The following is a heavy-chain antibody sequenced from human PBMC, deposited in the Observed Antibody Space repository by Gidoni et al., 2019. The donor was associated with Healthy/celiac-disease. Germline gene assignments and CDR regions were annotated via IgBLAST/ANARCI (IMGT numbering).Heavy chain of an antibody. V-gene: IGHV4-39*01. CDR2: IYYSGST. CDR1: GGSISSSSYY. J-gene: IGHJ4*02. D-gene: IGHD6-19*01. Sequence: QLQLQESGPGLVKPSETLSLTCTVSGGSISSSSYYWGWIRQPPGKGLEWIGSIYYSGSTYYNPSLKSRVTISVDTSKNQFSLKLSSVTAADTAVYYCASGSVAGTPFDYWGQGPLVTVSS. CDR3: ASGSVAGTPFDY.